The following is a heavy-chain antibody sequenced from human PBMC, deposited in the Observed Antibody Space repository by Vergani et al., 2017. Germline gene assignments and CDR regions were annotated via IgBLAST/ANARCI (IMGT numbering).Heavy chain of an antibody. CDR3: AVDSSGYSQNPNDY. CDR1: GYTFTGYY. V-gene: IGHV1-2*02. J-gene: IGHJ4*02. Sequence: QVQLVQSGAEVKKPGASVKVSCKASGYTFTGYYMHWVRQAPGQGLEWMGWINPNSGGTNYAQKFQGRVTMTRDTSISTAYMELSSLRSEDTAVYYCAVDSSGYSQNPNDYWGQGTLVTVSS. D-gene: IGHD3-22*01. CDR2: INPNSGGT.